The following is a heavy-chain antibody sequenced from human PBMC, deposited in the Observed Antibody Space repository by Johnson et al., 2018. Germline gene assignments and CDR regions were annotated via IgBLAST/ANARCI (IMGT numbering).Heavy chain of an antibody. CDR2: INSDGSGT. V-gene: IGHV3-74*01. J-gene: IGHJ6*03. D-gene: IGHD5-18*01. Sequence: VQLVQSGGGLVQPGGSLILSCAASGFSFSYYWMHWVRQAPGKGLVWVSRINSDGSGTSYSDSVKGRFTISRDNAKNTVYLQINSLRAGDTAVYYCARDYGYGWSWYYYYIDVWGKGTTVTVSS. CDR3: ARDYGYGWSWYYYYIDV. CDR1: GFSFSYYW.